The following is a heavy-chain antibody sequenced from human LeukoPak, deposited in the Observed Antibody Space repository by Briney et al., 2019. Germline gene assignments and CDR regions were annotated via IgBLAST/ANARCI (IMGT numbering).Heavy chain of an antibody. J-gene: IGHJ4*02. Sequence: PGGSLRLSCAASGFTFDDYGMSWVRQAPGKGLEWVSGINWNGGSTGYADSVKGRFTISRDNAKNSLYLQMNSLRAEDTALYYCARDLRYCSGGSCYPYYFDYWGQGTLVTVSS. CDR2: INWNGGST. D-gene: IGHD2-15*01. V-gene: IGHV3-20*04. CDR1: GFTFDDYG. CDR3: ARDLRYCSGGSCYPYYFDY.